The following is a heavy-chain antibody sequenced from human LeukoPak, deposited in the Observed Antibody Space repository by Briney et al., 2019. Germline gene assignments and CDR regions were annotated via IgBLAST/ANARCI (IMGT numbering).Heavy chain of an antibody. V-gene: IGHV7-4-1*02. CDR1: GYTFTSYA. CDR3: ARDRKGLAGYSSSCLGY. J-gene: IGHJ4*02. Sequence: GASVKVSCRASGYTFTSYAMNWVRQAPGQGLEWMGWINTNTGNPTYAQGFTGRFVFSLDTSVSTAYLQISSLKAEDTAVYYCARDRKGLAGYSSSCLGYWGQGTLVTVSS. CDR2: INTNTGNP. D-gene: IGHD6-13*01.